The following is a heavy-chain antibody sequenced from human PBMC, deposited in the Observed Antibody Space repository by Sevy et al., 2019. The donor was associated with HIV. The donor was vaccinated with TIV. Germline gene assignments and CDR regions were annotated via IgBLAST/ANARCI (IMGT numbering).Heavy chain of an antibody. V-gene: IGHV3-30*02. CDR3: AKDYCIGNDCFLGWFDP. CDR1: GFTLSSVG. D-gene: IGHD2-15*01. Sequence: GGSLRLSCAASGFTLSSVGIHWVRLTPGTGLEWLAFIGHDGNKYFHGASVKGRITTSRDNSKNTVSLQMNSLRVEDTAIYYCAKDYCIGNDCFLGWFDPRGQGTVVTVSS. CDR2: IGHDGNKY. J-gene: IGHJ5*02.